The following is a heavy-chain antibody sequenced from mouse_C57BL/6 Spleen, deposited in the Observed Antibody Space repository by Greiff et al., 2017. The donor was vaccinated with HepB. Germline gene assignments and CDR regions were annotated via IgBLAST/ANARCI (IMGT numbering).Heavy chain of an antibody. CDR3: AREDLLPSFGY. V-gene: IGHV1-72*01. Sequence: QVQLQQSGAELVKPGASVKLSCKASGYTFTSYWMHWVKQRPGRGLEWIGRIDPNSGGTKYNEKFKSKATLTVDKPSSTAYMQLSSLTSEDSAVYYCAREDLLPSFGYWGQGTTLTVSS. J-gene: IGHJ2*01. CDR2: IDPNSGGT. CDR1: GYTFTSYW. D-gene: IGHD1-1*01.